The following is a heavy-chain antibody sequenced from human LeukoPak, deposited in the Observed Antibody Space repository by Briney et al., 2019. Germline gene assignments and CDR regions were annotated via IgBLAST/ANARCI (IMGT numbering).Heavy chain of an antibody. CDR2: ISGSGGST. D-gene: IGHD5-18*01. J-gene: IGHJ4*02. Sequence: PGGSLRLSCAASGFTFSSYAMSWVRQPPGKGLEWVSAISGSGGSTYYADSVKGRFTISRDNSKNTLYLQMNSLRAEDTAVYYCAKGSRGYSYGRFDYWGQGTLVTVSS. V-gene: IGHV3-23*01. CDR3: AKGSRGYSYGRFDY. CDR1: GFTFSSYA.